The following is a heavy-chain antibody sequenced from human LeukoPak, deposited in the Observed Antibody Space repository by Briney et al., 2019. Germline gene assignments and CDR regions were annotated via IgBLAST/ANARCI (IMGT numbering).Heavy chain of an antibody. J-gene: IGHJ5*02. CDR3: ARVVAAAGNNWFDP. CDR2: IHAGGST. V-gene: IGHV4-4*07. CDR1: SGSISNYY. D-gene: IGHD6-13*01. Sequence: SETLSLTCTVSSGSISNYYWSWIRQPAGKGLEWIGRIHAGGSTNYNPSLKSRVTISADTSKNQFSLKLNSVTAADTAVYYCARVVAAAGNNWFDPWGQGTLVTVSS.